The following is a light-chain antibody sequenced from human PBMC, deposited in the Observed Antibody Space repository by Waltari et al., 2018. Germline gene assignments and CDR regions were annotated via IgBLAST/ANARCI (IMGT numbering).Light chain of an antibody. J-gene: IGKJ1*01. CDR1: QGSSNY. CDR2: AAS. Sequence: IQLTQSPSSLSASVGHRLPITSPASQGSSNYLAWYQQKPWKAPKLLIYAASTLQSGGPSRFSGSGSGTDFTLTISSLQPEDFATYYCQQLNSYQWTFGQGTKVEIK. V-gene: IGKV1-9*01. CDR3: QQLNSYQWT.